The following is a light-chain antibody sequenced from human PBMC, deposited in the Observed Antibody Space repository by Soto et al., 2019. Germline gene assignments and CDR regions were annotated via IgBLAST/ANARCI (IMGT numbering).Light chain of an antibody. J-gene: IGKJ1*01. Sequence: EIVMTQSPATLSVSPGERATLSCKASQSVNSKLAWYQQKPGQAPRLLIYGASTRATGIPARFSGSGSGTEFILSISSLQSEDFAVYYCQQYNDWPPWTFGQGTKVDIK. CDR3: QQYNDWPPWT. CDR2: GAS. V-gene: IGKV3-15*01. CDR1: QSVNSK.